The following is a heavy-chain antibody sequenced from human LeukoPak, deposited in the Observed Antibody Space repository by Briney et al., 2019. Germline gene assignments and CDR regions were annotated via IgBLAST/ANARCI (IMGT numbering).Heavy chain of an antibody. Sequence: ASVKVSCKASGYTFTGYYIFWVRQAPGQGLKWMGRINPNSGGTQYAQEFQGRVTMTRDTSISTAYMELSGLRSDDTAVYYCARGYCGGGGCYSVENWFDPWGQGTLVTVSS. D-gene: IGHD2-15*01. V-gene: IGHV1-2*06. J-gene: IGHJ5*02. CDR1: GYTFTGYY. CDR2: INPNSGGT. CDR3: ARGYCGGGGCYSVENWFDP.